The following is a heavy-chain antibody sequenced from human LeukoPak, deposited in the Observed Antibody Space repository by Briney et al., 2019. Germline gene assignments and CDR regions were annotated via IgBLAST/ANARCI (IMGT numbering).Heavy chain of an antibody. V-gene: IGHV3-30*02. D-gene: IGHD1-26*01. CDR1: GFTFSSYA. Sequence: GGSLRLSCAASGFTFSSYAMSWVRQAPGKGLEWVAFIRYDESKKFYGDSVKGRFTISRDNSKNTLYLQMNSLRTEDTAVYCCAKSHLPNAYSGTYYCDYWGQGTLVTVSS. J-gene: IGHJ4*02. CDR3: AKSHLPNAYSGTYYCDY. CDR2: IRYDESKK.